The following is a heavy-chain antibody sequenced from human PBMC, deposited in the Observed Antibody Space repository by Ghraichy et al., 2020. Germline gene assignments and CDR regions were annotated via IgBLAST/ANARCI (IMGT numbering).Heavy chain of an antibody. CDR3: ARNGRQFDYMDV. J-gene: IGHJ6*03. CDR2: INSDGSST. V-gene: IGHV3-74*01. Sequence: GGSLRLSCAASGFTFSSYWMHWVRQAPGKGLVWVSRINSDGSSTSYADSVKGRFTISRDNAKNTLYLQMNSLRAEDTAVYYCARNGRQFDYMDVWGKGTTVTVSS. CDR1: GFTFSSYW. D-gene: IGHD1-26*01.